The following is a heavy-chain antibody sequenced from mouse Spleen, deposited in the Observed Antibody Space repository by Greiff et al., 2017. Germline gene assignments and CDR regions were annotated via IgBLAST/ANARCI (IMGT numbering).Heavy chain of an antibody. Sequence: EVQLQESGAELVRPGALVKLSCKASGFNIKDYYMHWVKQRPEQGLEWIGWIDPENGNTIYDPKFQGKASITADTSSNTAYLQLSSLTSEDTAVYYCARGGNQAWFAYWGQGTLVTVSA. D-gene: IGHD1-1*02. CDR1: GFNIKDYY. CDR3: ARGGNQAWFAY. CDR2: IDPENGNT. V-gene: IGHV14-1*02. J-gene: IGHJ3*01.